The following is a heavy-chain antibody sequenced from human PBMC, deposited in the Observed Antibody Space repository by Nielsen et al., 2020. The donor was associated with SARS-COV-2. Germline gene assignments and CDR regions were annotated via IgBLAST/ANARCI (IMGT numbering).Heavy chain of an antibody. D-gene: IGHD3-10*01. J-gene: IGHJ6*02. CDR2: IWYDGSNK. Sequence: GESLKISCAASGFTFSSYGMHWVRQAPGKGLEWVAVIWYDGSNKYYADSVKGRFTISRDNSKNTLYLQMNSLRAEDTAVYYCARGEDTMVRGVIGYGMDVWGQGTTVTVSS. CDR1: GFTFSSYG. CDR3: ARGEDTMVRGVIGYGMDV. V-gene: IGHV3-33*08.